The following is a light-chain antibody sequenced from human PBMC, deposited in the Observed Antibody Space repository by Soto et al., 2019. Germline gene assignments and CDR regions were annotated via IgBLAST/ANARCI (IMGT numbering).Light chain of an antibody. J-gene: IGLJ1*01. CDR3: TSYTTSSTLSYV. CDR1: GNDVGAYNY. CDR2: GVV. Sequence: QSVLTQPRSVSGSPGQSVTISCTGTGNDVGAYNYVSWYQQHPGRPPKLLIYGVVRWPSGVPDRFSGSKSGNTASLTISGLQAEDEADYYCTSYTTSSTLSYVFGTGTKVTVL. V-gene: IGLV2-11*01.